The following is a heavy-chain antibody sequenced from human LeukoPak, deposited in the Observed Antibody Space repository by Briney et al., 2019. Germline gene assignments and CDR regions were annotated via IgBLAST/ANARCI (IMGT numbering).Heavy chain of an antibody. CDR2: THDHGST. CDR3: ARDPTRSGLDY. D-gene: IGHD4-11*01. CDR1: GGSVSSSGHF. J-gene: IGHJ4*02. V-gene: IGHV4-61*08. Sequence: SETLSLTCTVSGGSVSSSGHFWNWVRQTPGKGLEWIGYTHDHGSTNYNPSLKSRVTISVDTSNNQFSLRLSSVTAADTAVYYCARDPTRSGLDYWGQGTLVTVSS.